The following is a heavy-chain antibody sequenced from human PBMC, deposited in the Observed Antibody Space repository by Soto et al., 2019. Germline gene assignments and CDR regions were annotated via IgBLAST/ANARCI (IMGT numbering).Heavy chain of an antibody. CDR1: GFTFSTYA. CDR3: ATDLPGGEDDHYGMDV. J-gene: IGHJ6*02. CDR2: ISVSGGSR. D-gene: IGHD2-21*01. V-gene: IGHV3-23*01. Sequence: GGSLRLSCAASGFTFSTYAMSWVRQTPGKGPEWVSGISVSGGSRYYADSVKGRFTISRDTSKNTLYLQMNSLRAEDTALYYCATDLPGGEDDHYGMDVWGQGTTVTVSS.